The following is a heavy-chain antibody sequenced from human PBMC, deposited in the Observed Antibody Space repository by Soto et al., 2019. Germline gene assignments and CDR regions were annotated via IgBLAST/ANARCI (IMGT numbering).Heavy chain of an antibody. CDR3: ARQDDDILTGPPYYYYYMDV. CDR2: ISGSGGNT. V-gene: IGHV3-23*01. Sequence: GGSLRLSCAASGFTFSSYAMTWVRQAPGKGLEWVSAISGSGGNTYYADSVKGRFTISRDNAKNTLYLQMNSLRAEDTAVYYCARQDDDILTGPPYYYYYMDVWGKGTTVTVSS. J-gene: IGHJ6*03. CDR1: GFTFSSYA. D-gene: IGHD3-9*01.